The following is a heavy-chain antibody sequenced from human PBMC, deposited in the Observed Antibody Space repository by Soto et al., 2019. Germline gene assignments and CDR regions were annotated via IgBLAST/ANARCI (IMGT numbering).Heavy chain of an antibody. Sequence: GESLKISCQVSGYTFTNYWVAWVRQMPGKGLEWMGIVFPGDSETRYSPSFQGQVTFSADQSTSTAFLKWNSLRASDTAVYYCAKRTWLWGGGSCYGTNDLKYWGQGKKVTVSS. D-gene: IGHD2-15*01. CDR1: GYTFTNYW. CDR2: VFPGDSET. V-gene: IGHV5-51*01. CDR3: AKRTWLWGGGSCYGTNDLKY. J-gene: IGHJ4*02.